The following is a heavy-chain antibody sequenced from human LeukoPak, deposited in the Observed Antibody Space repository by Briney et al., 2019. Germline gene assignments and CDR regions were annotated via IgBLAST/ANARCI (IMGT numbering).Heavy chain of an antibody. Sequence: GSLRLSCAVSGITLSNYGMSWVRQAPGKGLEWVAGISGSGGGTNYADSVKGRFTISRGNPKNTLFLQMNNLRAEDTAVYFCAKRGVVIRVILVGFHKEAYYFDSWGQGALVTVSS. CDR2: ISGSGGGT. V-gene: IGHV3-23*01. CDR1: GITLSNYG. CDR3: AKRGVVIRVILVGFHKEAYYFDS. J-gene: IGHJ4*02. D-gene: IGHD3-22*01.